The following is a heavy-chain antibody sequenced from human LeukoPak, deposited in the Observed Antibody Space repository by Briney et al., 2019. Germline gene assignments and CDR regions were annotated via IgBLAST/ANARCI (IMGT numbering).Heavy chain of an antibody. Sequence: PGGSLRLSCTPSGFTFSSYAMSWVRQAPGKGLEWVSAISGSGGSTCYADSVKGRFTISRDNSKNTLYLQMNSLRAEDTAVYYCAKDLGAVAGTNAFDIWGQGTMVTVSS. CDR2: ISGSGGST. D-gene: IGHD6-19*01. J-gene: IGHJ3*02. CDR1: GFTFSSYA. CDR3: AKDLGAVAGTNAFDI. V-gene: IGHV3-23*01.